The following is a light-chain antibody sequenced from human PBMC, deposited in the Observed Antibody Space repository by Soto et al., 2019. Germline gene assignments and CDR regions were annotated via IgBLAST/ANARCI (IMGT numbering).Light chain of an antibody. V-gene: IGLV1-40*01. CDR1: SSNIGAEYD. Sequence: VLTQPPSVSGAPGQRVAISCTGSSSNIGAEYDVHWYQQLPGTAPKRLIYGDNNRPSGVPDRFSGSKSGTSASLAITGLQPEDEADYYCQSYDSSMTTFVFGTGTKVTVL. J-gene: IGLJ1*01. CDR2: GDN. CDR3: QSYDSSMTTFV.